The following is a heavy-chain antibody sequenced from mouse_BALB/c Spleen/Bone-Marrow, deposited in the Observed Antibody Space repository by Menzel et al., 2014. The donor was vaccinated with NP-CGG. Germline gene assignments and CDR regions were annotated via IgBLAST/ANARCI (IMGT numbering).Heavy chain of an antibody. V-gene: IGHV1-15*01. D-gene: IGHD2-3*01. J-gene: IGHJ4*01. Sequence: VKLQESGAELVRPGASVKLSCKALGYTFTDYEIHWVKQTPVHGLEWIGAIHPRSGGTAYNQKFKGKATLTADKSSSIAYMELSSLTSEDSAVYYCTRDGDGYYPYTLDNWGQGTSATVSS. CDR1: GYTFTDYE. CDR3: TRDGDGYYPYTLDN. CDR2: IHPRSGGT.